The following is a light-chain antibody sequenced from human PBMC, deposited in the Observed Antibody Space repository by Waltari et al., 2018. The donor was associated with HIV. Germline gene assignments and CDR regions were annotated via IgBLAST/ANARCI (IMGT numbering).Light chain of an antibody. CDR2: GND. J-gene: IGLJ2*01. V-gene: IGLV1-44*01. Sequence: QSVLTQPPSAFGSPGQRLTISCSGSSSNSGRNAVNWYQHFPGTAPTLLIFGNDQRPSGVPARISGSKSGTSASLAISGLRSEDEGEYYCASWDDSLQAVVFGGGTKVTV. CDR3: ASWDDSLQAVV. CDR1: SSNSGRNA.